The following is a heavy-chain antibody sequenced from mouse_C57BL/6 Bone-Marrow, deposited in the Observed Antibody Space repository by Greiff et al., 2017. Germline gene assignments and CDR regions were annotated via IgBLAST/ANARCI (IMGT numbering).Heavy chain of an antibody. CDR2: ISDGGSYT. CDR1: GFTFSSYA. D-gene: IGHD1-1*01. V-gene: IGHV5-4*01. CDR3: ARSYYYGSRGFAY. Sequence: EVQGVESGGGLVKPGGSLKLSCAASGFTFSSYAMSWVRQTPEKRLEWVATISDGGSYTYYPDNVKGRFTISRDHAKNNLYLQMSHLKSEDTAMYYCARSYYYGSRGFAYWGQGTLVTVSA. J-gene: IGHJ3*01.